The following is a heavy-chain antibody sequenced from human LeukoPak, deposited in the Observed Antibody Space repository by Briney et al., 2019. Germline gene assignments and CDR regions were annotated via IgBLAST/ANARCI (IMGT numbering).Heavy chain of an antibody. D-gene: IGHD6-25*01. CDR1: GVSISSSSYY. J-gene: IGHJ4*01. CDR3: AKSGGYGLIDY. CDR2: IYSSGST. V-gene: IGHV4-39*01. Sequence: SETLSLTCTVSGVSISSSSYYWGWIRQPPGKGLEWIGSIYSSGSTYYNSSLKSRVTISIDTSKNQVSLKMSSVTAADTAVYYCAKSGGYGLIDYWGQGTLVTVSS.